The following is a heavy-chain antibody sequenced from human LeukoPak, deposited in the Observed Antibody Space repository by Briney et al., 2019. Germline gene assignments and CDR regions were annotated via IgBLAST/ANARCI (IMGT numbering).Heavy chain of an antibody. CDR2: IYPRDGST. J-gene: IGHJ4*02. CDR3: ARDQEAFDY. CDR1: GYSFTSNY. V-gene: IGHV1-46*01. Sequence: ASVQVSCKASGYSFTSNYIHWVRQAPGQGLERMGTIYPRDGSTSYAQKFQGRVTVTRDTSTSTVHMELSGLRSEDTAVYYCARDQEAFDYWGQGTLVTVSS.